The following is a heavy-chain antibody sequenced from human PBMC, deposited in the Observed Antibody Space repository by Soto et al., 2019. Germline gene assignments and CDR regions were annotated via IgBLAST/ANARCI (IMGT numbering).Heavy chain of an antibody. CDR2: ISAYNGNT. Sequence: ASGKVSCKASGYTFTSYGISWVRQAPGQGLEWMGWISAYNGNTNYAQKLQGRVTMTTDTSTSTAYMELRSLRSDDTAVYYCARDRGEAQWLLYYGMDVWGRGTTVTVSS. CDR3: ARDRGEAQWLLYYGMDV. D-gene: IGHD6-19*01. V-gene: IGHV1-18*01. J-gene: IGHJ6*02. CDR1: GYTFTSYG.